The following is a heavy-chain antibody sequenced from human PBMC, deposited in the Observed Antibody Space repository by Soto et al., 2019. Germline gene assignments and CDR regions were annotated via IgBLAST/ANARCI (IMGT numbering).Heavy chain of an antibody. CDR2: IYYSGST. Sequence: TLSLTCTVSGDSISDYYWSWIRQPPGKGLEWIGYIYYSGSTNYNPSLKSRVTISIDTSKNQFSLKVSSVTAADTAVYYCARRITVFGVVQFDPWGQGTLVTVSS. V-gene: IGHV4-59*01. CDR3: ARRITVFGVVQFDP. J-gene: IGHJ5*02. CDR1: GDSISDYY. D-gene: IGHD3-3*01.